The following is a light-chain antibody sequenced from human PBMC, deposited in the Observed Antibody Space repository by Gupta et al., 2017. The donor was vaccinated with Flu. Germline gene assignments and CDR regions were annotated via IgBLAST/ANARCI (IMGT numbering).Light chain of an antibody. V-gene: IGKV3-20*01. CDR3: QQYCSSPLT. CDR2: VAS. J-gene: IGKJ1*01. Sequence: EMVLTTSPGTLSVSPGERATLSCRASQSVSSSYLAWYQQKPLQAPRLLLYVASSRATGIPDRFSGSGSVTSFTLTISILEPEDFAVYYCQQYCSSPLTFGQGTKVEIK. CDR1: QSVSSSY.